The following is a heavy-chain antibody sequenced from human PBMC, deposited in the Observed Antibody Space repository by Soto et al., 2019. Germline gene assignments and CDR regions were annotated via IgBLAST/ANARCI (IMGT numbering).Heavy chain of an antibody. CDR2: IYYSGST. V-gene: IGHV4-39*01. D-gene: IGHD1-26*01. CDR1: GGSISSSSYY. CDR3: ARHRGSRSRGGPNWFDP. J-gene: IGHJ5*02. Sequence: PSETLSLTCTVSGGSISSSSYYWGWIRQPPGKGLEWIGSIYYSGSTYYNPSLKSRVTISVDTSKNQFSLKLSSVTAADTAVYYCARHRGSRSRGGPNWFDPWGQGTLVTVSS.